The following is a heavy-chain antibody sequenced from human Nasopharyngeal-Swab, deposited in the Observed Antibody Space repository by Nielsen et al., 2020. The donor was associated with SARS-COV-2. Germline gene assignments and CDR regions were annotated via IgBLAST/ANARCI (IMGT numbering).Heavy chain of an antibody. CDR3: TTDFYFDY. CDR2: IGDQNHHYAP. Sequence: GDSLNISCAASGFIFSASSIHRVRQASGKGLERVGRIGDQNHHYAPTYGATVQGRLTISRDDSKNTAFLQMDSLKTEDTALYYCTTDFYFDYWGQGTLVTVS. J-gene: IGHJ4*02. V-gene: IGHV3-73*01. CDR1: GFIFSASS.